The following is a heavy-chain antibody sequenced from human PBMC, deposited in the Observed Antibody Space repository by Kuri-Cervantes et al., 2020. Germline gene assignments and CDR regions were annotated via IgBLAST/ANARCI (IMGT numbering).Heavy chain of an antibody. CDR2: IKQDGSEK. CDR3: ARDDAVAGQGGYYYYYGMDV. Sequence: GESLKISCAASGFSFSSYWMSWVRQTPGKGLEWVANIKQDGSEKYYVDSVKGRYTISRDNSKNTLYLQMNSLRAEDTAVYYCARDDAVAGQGGYYYYYGMDVWGQGTTVTVSS. J-gene: IGHJ6*02. CDR1: GFSFSSYW. D-gene: IGHD4-23*01. V-gene: IGHV3-7*03.